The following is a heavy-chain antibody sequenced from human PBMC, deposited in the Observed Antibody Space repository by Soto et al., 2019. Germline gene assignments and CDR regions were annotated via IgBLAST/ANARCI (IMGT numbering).Heavy chain of an antibody. CDR3: ARGRYGGNSEYFQH. J-gene: IGHJ1*01. V-gene: IGHV4-34*01. CDR1: GGSFSGYY. Sequence: QVQLQQWGAGLLKPSETLSLTCAVYGGSFSGYYWSWIRQPPGKGLEWIGEINHSGSTNYNPSLKDRVTRSVDTTKNQCSLKLSSVTAADTAVYYCARGRYGGNSEYFQHWGQGTLVTVSS. CDR2: INHSGST. D-gene: IGHD4-17*01.